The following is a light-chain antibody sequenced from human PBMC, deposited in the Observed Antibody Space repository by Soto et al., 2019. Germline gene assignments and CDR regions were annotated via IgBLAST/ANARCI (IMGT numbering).Light chain of an antibody. CDR1: QSVSNN. Sequence: ETVMTQSPDTLSVSPGERATLSCRASQSVSNNLAWYQQKPGQAPRLLIYGASSRATGIPARFSGSGSGTEFTLTITSLQSEDFAVYYCQQYNNWPRTFGQGTKVDIK. CDR3: QQYNNWPRT. V-gene: IGKV3-15*01. J-gene: IGKJ1*01. CDR2: GAS.